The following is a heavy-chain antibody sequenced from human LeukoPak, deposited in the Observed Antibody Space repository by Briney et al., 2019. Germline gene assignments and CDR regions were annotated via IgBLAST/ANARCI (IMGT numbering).Heavy chain of an antibody. J-gene: IGHJ4*02. CDR1: GGSISSGGYY. CDR3: AREPPSSGLYFDY. D-gene: IGHD6-19*01. V-gene: IGHV4-31*03. Sequence: SQTLSLTCTVSGGSISSGGYYWSWIRQHPGKGLEWIGYIYYSGSTYYNPSLKSRVTISVDTSKNQFSLKLSSVTAADTAVHYCAREPPSSGLYFDYWGQGTLVTVSS. CDR2: IYYSGST.